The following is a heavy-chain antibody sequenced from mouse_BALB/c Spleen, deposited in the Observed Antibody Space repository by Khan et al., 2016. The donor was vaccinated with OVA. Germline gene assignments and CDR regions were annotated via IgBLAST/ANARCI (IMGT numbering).Heavy chain of an antibody. V-gene: IGHV9-1*02. CDR1: GYTFTNYG. J-gene: IGHJ1*01. Sequence: QIQLVQSGPELKKPGETVKISCKASGYTFTNYGVNWVKQAPEKGLKWMGWINTNTGETTYGDDFKGRFAFSLETSASTAYLQINRLKNEDMAKYFCARSRGVHLYGGYFDVWGEGTTVTVSS. D-gene: IGHD1-1*01. CDR2: INTNTGET. CDR3: ARSRGVHLYGGYFDV.